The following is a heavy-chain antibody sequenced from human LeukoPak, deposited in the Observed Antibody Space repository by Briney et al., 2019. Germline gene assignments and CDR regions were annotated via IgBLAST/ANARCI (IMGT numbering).Heavy chain of an antibody. CDR1: GGSISSGGYY. D-gene: IGHD3-22*01. V-gene: IGHV4-31*03. J-gene: IGHJ5*02. CDR3: ARDSGPPKSYYYDSSGAFLFDP. Sequence: SETLSLTCTVSGGSISSGGYYWSWIRQHPGKGLEWIGYIYYSGSTYYNPSLKSRVTISVDTSKNQFSLKLSSVTAADTAVYYCARDSGPPKSYYYDSSGAFLFDPWGQGTLVTVSS. CDR2: IYYSGST.